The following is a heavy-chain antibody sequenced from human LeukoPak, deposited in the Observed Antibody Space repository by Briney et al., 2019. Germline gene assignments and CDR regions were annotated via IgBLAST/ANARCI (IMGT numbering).Heavy chain of an antibody. D-gene: IGHD4-17*01. CDR1: GGSISSSSYY. Sequence: PETLSLTCTVSGGSISSSSYYWGWIRQPPGKGLEWIGSIYYSGSTYYNPSLKSRVTISVDTSKNQFSLKLRAVTAADTAVYYCARHGSVTITFDIWGQGTMVTVSS. CDR3: ARHGSVTITFDI. V-gene: IGHV4-39*01. CDR2: IYYSGST. J-gene: IGHJ3*02.